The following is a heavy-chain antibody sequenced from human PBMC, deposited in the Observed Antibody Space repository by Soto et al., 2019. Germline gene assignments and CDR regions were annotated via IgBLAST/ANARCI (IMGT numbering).Heavy chain of an antibody. V-gene: IGHV3-74*01. D-gene: IGHD1-26*01. CDR3: ARGHSGTYYRAFDY. J-gene: IGHJ4*02. CDR1: GFTFSNYW. Sequence: EVQLVESGGGLVQPGGSLRLSCAASGFTFSNYWMHWVRQAPGKGLVCVSRISSDESSTTCADSVKGRFTISRDNAKNTLYLQMNSLRAEDTAVYYCARGHSGTYYRAFDYWGQGTLVNVSS. CDR2: ISSDESST.